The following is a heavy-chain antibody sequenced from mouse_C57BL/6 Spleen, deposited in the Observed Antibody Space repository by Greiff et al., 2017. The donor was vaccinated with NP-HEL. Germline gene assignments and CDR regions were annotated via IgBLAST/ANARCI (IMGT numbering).Heavy chain of an antibody. Sequence: EVKLVESGGGLVKPGGSLKLSCAASGFTFSSYAMSWVRQTPEKRLEWVATISDGGSYTYYPDNVKGRFTISRDNAKNNLYLQMRHLKSEDTAMYYCARDEDYYGSSYVGYYAMDYWGQGTSVTVSS. V-gene: IGHV5-4*01. J-gene: IGHJ4*01. CDR3: ARDEDYYGSSYVGYYAMDY. CDR2: ISDGGSYT. CDR1: GFTFSSYA. D-gene: IGHD1-1*01.